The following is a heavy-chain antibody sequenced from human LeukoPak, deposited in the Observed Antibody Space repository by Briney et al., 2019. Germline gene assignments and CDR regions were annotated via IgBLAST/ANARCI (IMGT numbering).Heavy chain of an antibody. Sequence: GGSLRLSCAASGFTFSNAWMSWVRQAPGKGLEWVASISENGRAKPYVASVRGRFTISRDNTKNSLYLQMNSLRVEDTAVYYCARGGAAAARKRGIDYWGQGTLVTVSS. V-gene: IGHV3-7*01. J-gene: IGHJ4*02. D-gene: IGHD6-13*01. CDR1: GFTFSNAW. CDR3: ARGGAAAARKRGIDY. CDR2: ISENGRAK.